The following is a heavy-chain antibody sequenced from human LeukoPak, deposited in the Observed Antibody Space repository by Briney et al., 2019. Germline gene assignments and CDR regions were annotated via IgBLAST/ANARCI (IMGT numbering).Heavy chain of an antibody. D-gene: IGHD3-22*01. CDR3: ARVPGDSSGYFDY. CDR2: INYSGNT. Sequence: PSETLSLTCTVSGDSISSYYWSWIRQPPGKGLEWMGYINYSGNTNYNPSLKSRVTISVDTSKNQFSLRLTSVTAADTAVYYCARVPGDSSGYFDYWGQGTLVTVSS. V-gene: IGHV4-59*08. CDR1: GDSISSYY. J-gene: IGHJ4*02.